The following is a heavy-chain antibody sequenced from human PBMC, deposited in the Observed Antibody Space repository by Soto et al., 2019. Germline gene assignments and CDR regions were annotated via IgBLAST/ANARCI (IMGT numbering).Heavy chain of an antibody. D-gene: IGHD5-12*01. J-gene: IGHJ3*02. CDR3: ARQRWLGVKDAFDI. CDR1: GGSISSSSYY. CDR2: IYYSGST. Sequence: SETLSLTCTVSGGSISSSSYYWGWIRQPPGKGLEWIGSIYYSGSTYYNPSLKSRVTISVDTSKNQFSLKLSSVTAADTAVYYCARQRWLGVKDAFDIWGQGTMVTVSS. V-gene: IGHV4-39*01.